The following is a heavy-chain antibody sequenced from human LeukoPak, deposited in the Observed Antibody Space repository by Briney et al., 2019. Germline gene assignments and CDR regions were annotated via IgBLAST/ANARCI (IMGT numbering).Heavy chain of an antibody. CDR2: IKSKTDGGTT. D-gene: IGHD5-12*01. CDR1: GFTFSKAW. V-gene: IGHV3-15*07. Sequence: GGSLRLPCAASGFTFSKAWMYWVRQAPGKGLEWVGRIKSKTDGGTTDYAAPVKGRFTISRDDSKNTLFLQMNSLKTEDTATYYCTTPKYSGYDFYFWGQGTLVTVSS. CDR3: TTPKYSGYDFYF. J-gene: IGHJ4*02.